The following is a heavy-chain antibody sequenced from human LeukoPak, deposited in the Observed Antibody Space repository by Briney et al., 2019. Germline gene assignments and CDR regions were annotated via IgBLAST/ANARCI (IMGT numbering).Heavy chain of an antibody. Sequence: PSETLSLTCAVYGGSFSGYYWSWIRQPPGKGLEWIGYIYYSGSTNYNPSLKSRVTISVDTSKNQFSLKLSSVTAADTAVYYCAREETPVAGSRGYFDYWGQGTLVTVSS. J-gene: IGHJ4*02. CDR1: GGSFSGYY. D-gene: IGHD6-19*01. CDR2: IYYSGST. CDR3: AREETPVAGSRGYFDY. V-gene: IGHV4-59*01.